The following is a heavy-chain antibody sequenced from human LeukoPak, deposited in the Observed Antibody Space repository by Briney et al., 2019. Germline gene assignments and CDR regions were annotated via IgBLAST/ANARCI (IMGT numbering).Heavy chain of an antibody. CDR3: ARIIVVVQTFLYYFDY. CDR2: IYHSGST. Sequence: SETLSLTCAVSGYSISSGHYWGWIRQPPGKGLEWIGSIYHSGSTYYNPSLKSRVTISVDTSKNQFSLKLTSVTAADTAVYYCARIIVVVQTFLYYFDYWGQGTLVTVSS. D-gene: IGHD2-15*01. CDR1: GYSISSGHY. V-gene: IGHV4-38-2*01. J-gene: IGHJ4*02.